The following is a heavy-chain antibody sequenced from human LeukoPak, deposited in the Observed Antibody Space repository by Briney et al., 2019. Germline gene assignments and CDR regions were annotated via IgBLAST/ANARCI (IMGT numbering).Heavy chain of an antibody. CDR2: ISSNGGST. CDR1: GFTFSSYA. CDR3: ARGCSGGSCYVY. D-gene: IGHD2-15*01. V-gene: IGHV3-64*01. Sequence: GGSLRLSCAASGFTFSSYAMHWVRQAPGKGLEYVSAISSNGGSTYYANSVKGRFTISRDNSKNTLYLQMGSLRAEDMAVYYCARGCSGGSCYVYWGQGTLVTVPS. J-gene: IGHJ4*02.